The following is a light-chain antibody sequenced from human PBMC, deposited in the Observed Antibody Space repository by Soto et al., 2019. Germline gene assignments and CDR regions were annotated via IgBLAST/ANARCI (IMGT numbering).Light chain of an antibody. CDR1: QSVSSSY. Sequence: IVLTQSPGTLSLSPGERATLSCRASQSVSSSYLAWYQQKPGQAPRLLIYGASSRATGIPDRFSGSGSGTDFTLTISRLEPEDYALYYCQQYGPSLITFGQGTRLEI. CDR3: QQYGPSLIT. CDR2: GAS. J-gene: IGKJ5*01. V-gene: IGKV3-20*01.